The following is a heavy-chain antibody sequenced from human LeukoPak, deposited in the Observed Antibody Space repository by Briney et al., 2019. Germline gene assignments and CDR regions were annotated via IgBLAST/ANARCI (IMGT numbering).Heavy chain of an antibody. V-gene: IGHV3-7*01. J-gene: IGHJ4*02. CDR2: IKQDGSEK. Sequence: GGSLRLSCAASGFTFSTYWMTWVRQAPGKGLEWVANIKQDGSEKYYEDSMKGRFTISRDNAKSSLYLQMNSLRAEDTAVYYCARGEYGSGSYHIDYWGQGTLVTVSS. CDR1: GFTFSTYW. CDR3: ARGEYGSGSYHIDY. D-gene: IGHD3-10*01.